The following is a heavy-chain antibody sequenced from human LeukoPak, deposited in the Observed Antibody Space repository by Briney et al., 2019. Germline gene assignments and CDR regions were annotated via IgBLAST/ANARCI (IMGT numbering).Heavy chain of an antibody. CDR1: GGSISSGSYY. CDR3: ARGKALLRFLEWAPLDY. Sequence: SETLSLTCTVSGGSISSGSYYWSWIRQPAGKGLEWIGRIYTSGSTNYNLSLKSRVTISVDTSKNQFSLKLSSVTAADTAVYYCARGKALLRFLEWAPLDYWGQGTLVTVSS. CDR2: IYTSGST. D-gene: IGHD3-3*01. J-gene: IGHJ4*02. V-gene: IGHV4-61*02.